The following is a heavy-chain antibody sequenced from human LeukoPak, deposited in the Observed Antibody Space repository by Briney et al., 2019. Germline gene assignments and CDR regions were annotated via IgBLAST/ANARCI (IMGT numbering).Heavy chain of an antibody. D-gene: IGHD3-10*01. V-gene: IGHV3-48*02. Sequence: GGSLRLSCAASGFTFSSSAMSWVRQAPGKGLEWLSYISSSSSIIYDADSVKGRFTISRDNVKNSLYLQMNTLRDEDTAVYFCARDRYGSGTSPDSFDIWGQGTMVTVSS. CDR2: ISSSSSII. CDR3: ARDRYGSGTSPDSFDI. CDR1: GFTFSSSA. J-gene: IGHJ3*02.